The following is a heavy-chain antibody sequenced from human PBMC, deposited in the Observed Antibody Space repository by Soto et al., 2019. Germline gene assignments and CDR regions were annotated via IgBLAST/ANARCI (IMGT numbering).Heavy chain of an antibody. CDR3: ARKHYSGFDL. CDR1: GGSVSKYY. CDR2: VSH. V-gene: IGHV4-34*01. J-gene: IGHJ4*02. D-gene: IGHD4-4*01. Sequence: QVQLHQWGAGVLKPSETLSLTCGVDGGSVSKYYWSWIRQPPGKGLEWIGEVSHYTPSLKSRVTISVDPSKNQLSLKVTSATAADTAVYYCARKHYSGFDLWGQGTLVTVSS.